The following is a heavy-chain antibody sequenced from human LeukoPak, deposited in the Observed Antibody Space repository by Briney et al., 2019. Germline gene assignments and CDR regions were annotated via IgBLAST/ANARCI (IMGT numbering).Heavy chain of an antibody. V-gene: IGHV3-7*01. J-gene: IGHJ4*02. CDR3: ARDLSGVTGYTYGRGIDY. CDR1: GFTFSSYG. Sequence: GGTLRLSCAASGFTFSSYGMSWVRQAPGKGLEWVANIKKDGSEKYYVDAVKGRFTISRDNAKTSLYLQMNSLRAEDTAVYYCARDLSGVTGYTYGRGIDYWGQGTLVTVSS. D-gene: IGHD5-18*01. CDR2: IKKDGSEK.